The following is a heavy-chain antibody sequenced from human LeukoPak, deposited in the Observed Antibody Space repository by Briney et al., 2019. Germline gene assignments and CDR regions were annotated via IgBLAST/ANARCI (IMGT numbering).Heavy chain of an antibody. CDR3: ARVGGSGSYSWFDP. V-gene: IGHV4-59*01. CDR1: GGSISSYY. CDR2: IYYSGST. D-gene: IGHD3-10*01. Sequence: SETLSLTCTVSGGSISSYYWSWIRQPPGKGLEWLGYIYYSGSTNYNPSLKSRVTISVDTSKNQFSLKLSSVTAADTAVYYCARVGGSGSYSWFDPWGQGTLVTVSS. J-gene: IGHJ5*02.